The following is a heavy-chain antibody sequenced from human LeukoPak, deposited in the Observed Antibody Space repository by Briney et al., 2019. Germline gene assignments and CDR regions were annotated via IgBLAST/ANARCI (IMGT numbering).Heavy chain of an antibody. D-gene: IGHD6-19*01. CDR3: ARDPGRWLALYYFDY. J-gene: IGHJ4*02. CDR2: IYYSGST. Sequence: PSETLSLTCTVSGASTSSGDHFWSWIRQPPGKGLEWIGYIYYSGSTNYNPSLKSRVTISVDTSKNQFSLKLSSVTAADTAVYYCARDPGRWLALYYFDYWGQGTLVTVSS. CDR1: GASTSSGDHF. V-gene: IGHV4-61*08.